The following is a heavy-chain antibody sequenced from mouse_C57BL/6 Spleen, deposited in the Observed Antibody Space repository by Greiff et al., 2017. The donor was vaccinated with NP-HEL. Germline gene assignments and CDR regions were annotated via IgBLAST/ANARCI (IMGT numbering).Heavy chain of an antibody. CDR2: ISDGGSYT. V-gene: IGHV5-4*01. D-gene: IGHD2-4*01. Sequence: DVKLVESGGGLVKPGGSLKLSCAASGFTFSSYAMSWVRQTPEKRLEWVATISDGGSYTYYPGNVKGRFTISRDNAKNNLYLQMSHLKSEDTAMYYCARDRGLRGDAMDYWGQGTSVTVSS. J-gene: IGHJ4*01. CDR3: ARDRGLRGDAMDY. CDR1: GFTFSSYA.